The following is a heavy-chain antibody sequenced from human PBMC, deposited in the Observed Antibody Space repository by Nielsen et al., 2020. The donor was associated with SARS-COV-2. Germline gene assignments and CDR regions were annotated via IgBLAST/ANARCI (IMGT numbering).Heavy chain of an antibody. J-gene: IGHJ3*02. CDR2: ISSSSSTI. V-gene: IGHV3-48*01. D-gene: IGHD6-19*01. CDR1: GFTFSSYS. Sequence: GGSLKISCAASGFTFSSYSMNWVRQAPGKGLEWVSYISSSSSTIYYADSVKGRFTISRDNAKNSLYLQMNSLRAEDTAVYYCARESVTGTDAFDIWGQGTVVTVSS. CDR3: ARESVTGTDAFDI.